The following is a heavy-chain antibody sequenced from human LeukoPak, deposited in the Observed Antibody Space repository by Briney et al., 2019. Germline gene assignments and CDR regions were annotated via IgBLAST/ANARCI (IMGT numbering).Heavy chain of an antibody. D-gene: IGHD1-1*01. CDR1: GGSISSGGYS. Sequence: SETLSLTCAVSGGSISSGGYSWSWIRQPPGKGLEWIGYIYYSGSTYYNPSLKSRVTISVDTSKNQFSLKLSSVTAADTAVYYCARSGGTGVFDYWGQGTLVTVSS. CDR3: ARSGGTGVFDY. V-gene: IGHV4-30-4*07. J-gene: IGHJ4*02. CDR2: IYYSGST.